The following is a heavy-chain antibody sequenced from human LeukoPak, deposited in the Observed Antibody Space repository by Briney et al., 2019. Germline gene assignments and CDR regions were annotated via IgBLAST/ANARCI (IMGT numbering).Heavy chain of an antibody. D-gene: IGHD3-10*01. V-gene: IGHV4-34*01. CDR1: GGSFSGYY. CDR3: ARRGITMVRGVSGALYYYYYMDV. Sequence: SETLSLTCAVYGGSFSGYYWSWIRQPPGKGLEWIGEINHSGSTNYNPSLKSRVTISVDTSKNQFSLKLSSVTAADTAVYYCARRGITMVRGVSGALYYYYYMDVWGKGTTVTISS. J-gene: IGHJ6*03. CDR2: INHSGST.